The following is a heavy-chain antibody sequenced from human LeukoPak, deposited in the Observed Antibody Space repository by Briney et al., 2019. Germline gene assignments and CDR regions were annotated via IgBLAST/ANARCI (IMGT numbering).Heavy chain of an antibody. Sequence: ASVKVSCKASVYTFTSYGISWVRQAPGQGLEWMGWISAYNGNTNYAQNLQGRVTMTTDTSTSTAYMELRSLRSDDTAVYYCAREASSGIDAFDIWGQGTMVTVSS. CDR1: VYTFTSYG. J-gene: IGHJ3*02. CDR2: ISAYNGNT. V-gene: IGHV1-18*01. D-gene: IGHD6-19*01. CDR3: AREASSGIDAFDI.